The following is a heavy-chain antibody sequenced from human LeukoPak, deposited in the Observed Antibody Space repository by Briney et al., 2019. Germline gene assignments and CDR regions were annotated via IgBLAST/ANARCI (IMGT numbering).Heavy chain of an antibody. D-gene: IGHD1-1*01. V-gene: IGHV3-53*01. Sequence: PGGSLRLSCAASGLTVSSNYMSWVRQAPGKGLEGVSVIYSGGYTDYADSVTGRFTISRDNSKNTLYLQMNSLRAEDTAVYYCASKGGNDWEYFFDYWGQGTLVTVSS. CDR1: GLTVSSNY. CDR3: ASKGGNDWEYFFDY. CDR2: IYSGGYT. J-gene: IGHJ4*02.